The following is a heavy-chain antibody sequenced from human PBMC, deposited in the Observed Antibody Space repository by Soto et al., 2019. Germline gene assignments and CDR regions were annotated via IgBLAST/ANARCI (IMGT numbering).Heavy chain of an antibody. CDR2: INPNSGAS. CDR3: ARYCSSTSCQFDP. J-gene: IGHJ5*02. CDR1: GYTFTGYY. D-gene: IGHD2-2*01. Sequence: QVQLVQSGAEVKKPGASVKVSCKASGYTFTGYYIHWVRQAHGQGLEWMGVINPNSGASNYAQKFQGRVTMTRDTSISTGYMELSRLRSDDTAVYYCARYCSSTSCQFDPWGQGTLVTVSS. V-gene: IGHV1-2*02.